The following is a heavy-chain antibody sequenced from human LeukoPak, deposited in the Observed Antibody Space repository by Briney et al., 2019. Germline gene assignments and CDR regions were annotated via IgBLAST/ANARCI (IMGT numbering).Heavy chain of an antibody. CDR2: IYHSGST. Sequence: SETLSLTCAVSGGSISSGGYSWSWIRQPPGKGLEWIGYIYHSGSTYYNPSLKSRVTISVDTSKNQFSLKLSSVTAADTAVYYCARGSPSTPNQLLPMPAVLTNWFDPWGQGTLVTVSS. CDR3: ARGSPSTPNQLLPMPAVLTNWFDP. CDR1: GGSISSGGYS. J-gene: IGHJ5*02. D-gene: IGHD2-2*01. V-gene: IGHV4-30-2*01.